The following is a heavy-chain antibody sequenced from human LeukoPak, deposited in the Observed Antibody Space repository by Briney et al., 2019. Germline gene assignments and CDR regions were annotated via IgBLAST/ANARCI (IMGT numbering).Heavy chain of an antibody. CDR3: ARGARYSSGWYGQTGP. J-gene: IGHJ5*02. V-gene: IGHV4-59*12. Sequence: SETLSLTCTVSGGSISSYYWSWIRQPPGKGLEWIGYVYHSGTTDYNPSLKSRVTISVDTSKNQFSLKLSSVTAADTAVYYCARGARYSSGWYGQTGPWGQGTLVTVSS. CDR2: VYHSGTT. CDR1: GGSISSYY. D-gene: IGHD6-19*01.